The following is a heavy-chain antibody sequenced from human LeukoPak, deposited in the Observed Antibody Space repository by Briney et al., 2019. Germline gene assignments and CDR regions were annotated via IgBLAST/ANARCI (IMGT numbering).Heavy chain of an antibody. CDR3: ASAKNGDYVYNWFDP. CDR2: ISGSGIST. J-gene: IGHJ5*02. V-gene: IGHV3-23*01. Sequence: GGSLRLSCAASGFTFSSYAMSWVRQAPGKGLEWVSAISGSGISTYYADSVKGRFTISRDNSKNTLYLQMNSLRAEGAAVYYCASAKNGDYVYNWFDPWGQGTLVTVSS. D-gene: IGHD4-17*01. CDR1: GFTFSSYA.